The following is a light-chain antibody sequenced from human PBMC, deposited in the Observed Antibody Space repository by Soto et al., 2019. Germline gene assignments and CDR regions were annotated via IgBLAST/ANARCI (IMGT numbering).Light chain of an antibody. CDR2: EVS. V-gene: IGLV2-8*01. J-gene: IGLJ2*01. Sequence: QSVLTQPPSASGSPGQSVTISCTGTSSDVGGYNYVSWYQQHPGKVPKLMIYEVSKRPSGVPDRFSGSKSGNTASLTVSGLQAEDEADYYCSSFAARDNFSVVFGGGTQLTVL. CDR1: SSDVGGYNY. CDR3: SSFAARDNFSVV.